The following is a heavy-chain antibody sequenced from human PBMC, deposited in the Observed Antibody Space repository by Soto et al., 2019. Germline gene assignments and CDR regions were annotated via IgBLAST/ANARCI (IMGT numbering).Heavy chain of an antibody. D-gene: IGHD1-1*01. CDR1: GLTISGKKY. V-gene: IGHV3-53*01. CDR3: ATWHEREHAYDV. CDR2: LYDVDGS. J-gene: IGHJ3*01. Sequence: SLGLSCAAFGLTISGKKYVAWVRQAPGKGLEWVSALYDVDGSFYADSVKGRFTTSSDSSKTTVYLQMNDLRPDDTAVYYCATWHEREHAYDVWGQGTTVTVSS.